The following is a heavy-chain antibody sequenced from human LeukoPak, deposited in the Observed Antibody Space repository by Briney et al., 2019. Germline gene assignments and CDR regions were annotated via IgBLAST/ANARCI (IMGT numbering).Heavy chain of an antibody. CDR3: ARERRANYGDYWFDP. Sequence: SETLSLTCAVYGGSFSGYYWSWIRQPPGKGLEWIGEINHSGSTNYNPSLKSRVTISVDTSKNQFSLKLSSVTAADTAVYYCARERRANYGDYWFDPWGQGTLVTVSS. CDR1: GGSFSGYY. CDR2: INHSGST. D-gene: IGHD4-17*01. J-gene: IGHJ5*02. V-gene: IGHV4-34*01.